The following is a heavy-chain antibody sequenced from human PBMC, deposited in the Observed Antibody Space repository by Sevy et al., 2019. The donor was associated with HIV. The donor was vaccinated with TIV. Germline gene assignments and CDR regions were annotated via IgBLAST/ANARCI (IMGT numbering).Heavy chain of an antibody. D-gene: IGHD5-18*01. CDR3: ARGEDSAMIDY. CDR2: MYYDGSA. Sequence: SETLSLTCTVSGGSISSGSYYWGWIRQRPGKGLEWIGTMYYDGSAYYNPSLQSRVPMSVDTSKNQFSLNLSSVTAADTAVYFCARGEDSAMIDYWGQGTLVTVSS. J-gene: IGHJ4*02. V-gene: IGHV4-39*01. CDR1: GGSISSGSYY.